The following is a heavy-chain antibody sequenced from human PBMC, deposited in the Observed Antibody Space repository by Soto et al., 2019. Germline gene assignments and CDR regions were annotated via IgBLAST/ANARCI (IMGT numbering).Heavy chain of an antibody. V-gene: IGHV5-51*01. J-gene: IGHJ4*02. CDR3: ASLERGTYSASHPAKFDY. CDR2: IYPGDSDT. CDR1: GNTFSSYW. Sequence: PGESLKISCKVSGNTFSSYWIAWVRQMPGKGLEWMGIIYPGDSDTRYSPSFQGQVTISVDKSITTAYLQWSSLKASDTAMYYCASLERGTYSASHPAKFDYWGQGTLVTVSS. D-gene: IGHD1-26*01.